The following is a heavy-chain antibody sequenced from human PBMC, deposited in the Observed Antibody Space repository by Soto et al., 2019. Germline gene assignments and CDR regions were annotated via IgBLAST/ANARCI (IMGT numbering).Heavy chain of an antibody. V-gene: IGHV1-69*02. Sequence: QVQLVQSGAEVKKPGSSVKVSCKASGGTFSSYTISWVRQAPGQGLEWMGRIIPILGIANYAQKFQGRVTIPADKSTSTAYMELSSLRSEDTAVYYCASGTVTTGELCYYWGQGTLVTVSS. J-gene: IGHJ4*02. D-gene: IGHD4-17*01. CDR2: IIPILGIA. CDR1: GGTFSSYT. CDR3: ASGTVTTGELCYY.